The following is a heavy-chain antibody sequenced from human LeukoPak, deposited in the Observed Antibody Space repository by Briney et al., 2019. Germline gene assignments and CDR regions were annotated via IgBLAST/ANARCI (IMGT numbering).Heavy chain of an antibody. CDR1: GFTFSSYW. V-gene: IGHV3-48*04. D-gene: IGHD4-17*01. Sequence: GGSLRLSCVGSGFTFSSYWMNWVRQAPGKGLEWVSYISSSSSTIYYADSVKGRFTISRDNAKNSLYLQMNSLRAEDTAVYYCARDRSDYGDYDAFDIWGQGTMVTVSS. J-gene: IGHJ3*02. CDR3: ARDRSDYGDYDAFDI. CDR2: ISSSSSTI.